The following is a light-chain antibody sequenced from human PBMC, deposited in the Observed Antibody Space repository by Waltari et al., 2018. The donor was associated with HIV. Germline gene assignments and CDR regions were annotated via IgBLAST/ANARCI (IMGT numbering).Light chain of an antibody. CDR3: QSFDSSLSAVI. J-gene: IGLJ2*01. Sequence: QSVLTQPPSVSGAPGQRVTIACTGGSSNIGAGYDVHWYRKFPGTAPKLLIYDTKKRPSGVPDRFSGSKPGTSASLAIPGLQAEDEADYYCQSFDSSLSAVIFGGGTKLTVL. CDR2: DTK. V-gene: IGLV1-40*01. CDR1: SSNIGAGYD.